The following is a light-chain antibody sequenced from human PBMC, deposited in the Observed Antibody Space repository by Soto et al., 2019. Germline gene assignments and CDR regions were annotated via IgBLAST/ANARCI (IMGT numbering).Light chain of an antibody. CDR3: MQALQSLN. CDR2: GVS. CDR1: QSLSSRN. J-gene: IGKJ5*01. V-gene: IGKV3-20*02. Sequence: EIVLTQSRATLSLSPGERATLSRRASQSLSSRNLAWYQQKPGQAPRPLIYGVSSRATGIPDRFSGSGSGTDFTLKINRVEAEDVGTYYCMQALQSLNCGQGTRLEIK.